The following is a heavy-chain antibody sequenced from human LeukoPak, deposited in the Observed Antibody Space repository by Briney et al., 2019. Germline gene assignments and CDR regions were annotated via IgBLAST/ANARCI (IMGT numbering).Heavy chain of an antibody. CDR1: GFTFSNYT. D-gene: IGHD6-19*01. CDR2: ISYDGSNK. Sequence: GGSLRLSCAASGFTFSNYTVHWVRQAPGKGLEWVAVISYDGSNKYYADSVKGRFTISRDNSKNTLYLQMNSLRVEGTAVYYCARSYTSGWSRGFDPWGQGTLVIVSS. CDR3: ARSYTSGWSRGFDP. J-gene: IGHJ5*02. V-gene: IGHV3-30-3*01.